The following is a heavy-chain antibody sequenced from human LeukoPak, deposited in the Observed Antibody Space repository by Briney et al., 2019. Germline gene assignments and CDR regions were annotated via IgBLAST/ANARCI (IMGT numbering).Heavy chain of an antibody. CDR2: ISTYDGNT. Sequence: ASVKVSCKASGYTFTRYAISWVRQAPGQGLEWMGWISTYDGNTNYAQKFQGRVTMTKDTSVTTAYIELRSPRSDDTAVYYCARDQSPACSGGSCPRDYWGQGTLVTVSS. D-gene: IGHD2-15*01. J-gene: IGHJ4*02. CDR3: ARDQSPACSGGSCPRDY. CDR1: GYTFTRYA. V-gene: IGHV1-18*04.